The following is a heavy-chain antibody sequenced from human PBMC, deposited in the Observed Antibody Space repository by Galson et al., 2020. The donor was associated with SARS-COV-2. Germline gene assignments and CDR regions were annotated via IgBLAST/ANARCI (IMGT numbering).Heavy chain of an antibody. J-gene: IGHJ6*02. V-gene: IGHV2-70*11. Sequence: SGPTLAHPTHTRTLTQTFPLVPHTTSARCVTWIRQPPRKALEWLPRTLSDDDKYYITTLNTRLTISKDTPKNQVVLTMTNMDPVDTATDYCARATPYVAYGMDGWGQGTTVTVSS. CDR3: ARATPYVAYGMDG. D-gene: IGHD2-15*01. CDR1: LVPHTTSARC. CDR2: TLSDDDK.